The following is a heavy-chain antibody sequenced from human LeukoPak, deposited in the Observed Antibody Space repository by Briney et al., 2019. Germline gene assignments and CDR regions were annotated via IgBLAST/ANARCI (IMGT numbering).Heavy chain of an antibody. CDR2: MKQDESER. CDR1: GFSFSDYW. Sequence: GGSLRLSCVASGFSFSDYWMSWVRQTPGKGLEWVANMKQDESERNYVDSVKGRFTISRDNAKRSLYLQMNSLRAEDTAVYYCAKRPRQSSYYYYYMDVWGKGTTVTVSS. J-gene: IGHJ6*03. V-gene: IGHV3-7*03. D-gene: IGHD4-11*01. CDR3: AKRPRQSSYYYYYMDV.